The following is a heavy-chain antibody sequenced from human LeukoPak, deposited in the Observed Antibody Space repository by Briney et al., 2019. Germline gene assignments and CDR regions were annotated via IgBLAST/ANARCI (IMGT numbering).Heavy chain of an antibody. J-gene: IGHJ4*02. V-gene: IGHV4-61*02. CDR2: IYTSGST. CDR3: AREREVTPYYFDY. Sequence: SQTLSLTCTVSGGSISSGSYYWSWIRQPAGKGLEWIGRIYTSGSTNYNPSLKSRVTISVDTSKNQFSLKLSSVTAADTAVYYCAREREVTPYYFDYWGQGTLVTVSS. CDR1: GGSISSGSYY. D-gene: IGHD4-23*01.